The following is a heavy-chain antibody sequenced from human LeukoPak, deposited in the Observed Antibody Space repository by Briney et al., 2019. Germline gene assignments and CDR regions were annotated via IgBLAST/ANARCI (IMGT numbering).Heavy chain of an antibody. D-gene: IGHD4-23*01. V-gene: IGHV3-74*01. CDR2: INTHGSST. CDR1: GFSFSDDW. CDR3: ARPAPKTRNAFDV. J-gene: IGHJ3*01. Sequence: GGSLRLSCAASGFSFSDDWMHWVRQAPGKGLVWVSRINTHGSSTNYADSVKGRFTISRDNAKNTLYLQMNSLRAEDTAVYYCARPAPKTRNAFDVWGQGTMVTVSS.